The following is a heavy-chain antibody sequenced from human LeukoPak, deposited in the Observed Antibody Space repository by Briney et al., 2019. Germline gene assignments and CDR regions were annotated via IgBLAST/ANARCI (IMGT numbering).Heavy chain of an antibody. J-gene: IGHJ4*02. CDR3: LNTYHKGSGSYWGYIDN. Sequence: SETLSLTCAVYGGSFSDYYWTWIRQAPGKGLEWIGEINHSGSTNYNPSLKSRVTISVDTSKNQFSLKLSSVIAADTAVYYCLNTYHKGSGSYWGYIDNWGQGTLVTVSS. CDR2: INHSGST. V-gene: IGHV4-34*01. CDR1: GGSFSDYY. D-gene: IGHD3-10*01.